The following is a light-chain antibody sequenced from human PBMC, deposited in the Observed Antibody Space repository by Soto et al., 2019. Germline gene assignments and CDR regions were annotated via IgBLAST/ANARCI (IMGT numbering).Light chain of an antibody. V-gene: IGKV3-20*01. CDR2: GAS. J-gene: IGKJ3*01. CDR1: QSVSSNY. CDR3: QQYGSALFT. Sequence: EIVLTQSPGTLSLSPGERATLSCRASQSVSSNYLAWYQQKPGQAPRLLIYGASSRATGIPDRFSGSGSGTHFTLTISRLEPEDCAVYYCQQYGSALFTFGPGTKVDI.